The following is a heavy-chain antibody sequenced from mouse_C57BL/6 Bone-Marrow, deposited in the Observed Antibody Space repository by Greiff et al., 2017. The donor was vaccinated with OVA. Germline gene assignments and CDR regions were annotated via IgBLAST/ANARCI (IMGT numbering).Heavy chain of an antibody. V-gene: IGHV1-15*01. CDR2: IDPETGGT. CDR3: TREYFDY. CDR1: GYTFTDYE. J-gene: IGHJ2*01. Sequence: VKLVESGAELVRPGASVTLSCKASGYTFTDYEMHWVKQTPVHGLEWIGAIDPETGGTAYNQKFKGKAILTADKSSSTAYMELRSLTSEDSAVYYCTREYFDYWGQGTTLTVSS.